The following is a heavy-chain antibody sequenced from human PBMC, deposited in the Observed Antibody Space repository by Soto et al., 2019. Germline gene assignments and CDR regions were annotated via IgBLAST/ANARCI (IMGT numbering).Heavy chain of an antibody. D-gene: IGHD4-4*01. Sequence: GGSLRLSCAASGFTFSSYAMSWVRQAPGKGLEWVSAISGSGGSTYYADSVKGRFTISRDNSKNTLYLQMNSLRAEDTAVYYCAKHYDYSKHRKWYYMDVWGKGTTVTVSS. J-gene: IGHJ6*03. CDR2: ISGSGGST. CDR1: GFTFSSYA. V-gene: IGHV3-23*01. CDR3: AKHYDYSKHRKWYYMDV.